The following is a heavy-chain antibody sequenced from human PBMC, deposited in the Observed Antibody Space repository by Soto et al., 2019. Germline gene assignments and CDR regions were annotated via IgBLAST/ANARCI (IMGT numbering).Heavy chain of an antibody. V-gene: IGHV1-58*02. D-gene: IGHD3-3*01. CDR1: GYTFTISA. Sequence: SVKVSCKASGYTFTISAMQWVLQARGQRLEWIGWIVVGSGNTNYAQKFQERVTITRDMSTSTAYMELSSLRSEDTAVYYCAATIPLSLYYYGMDVWGQGTTVTVS. J-gene: IGHJ6*02. CDR3: AATIPLSLYYYGMDV. CDR2: IVVGSGNT.